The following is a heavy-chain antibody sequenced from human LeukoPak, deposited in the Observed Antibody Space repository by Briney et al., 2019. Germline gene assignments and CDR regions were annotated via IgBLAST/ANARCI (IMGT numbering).Heavy chain of an antibody. CDR1: GGSFSGYY. D-gene: IGHD3-10*01. Sequence: NASETLSLTCAVYGGSFSGYYWSWIRQPPGKGLEWIGEINHSGSTNYNPSLKSRVTISVDTSKNQFSLKLSSVTAADTAVYYCARATGGYGSGSYFGGYYFDYWGQGTLVTVSS. J-gene: IGHJ4*02. CDR3: ARATGGYGSGSYFGGYYFDY. CDR2: INHSGST. V-gene: IGHV4-34*01.